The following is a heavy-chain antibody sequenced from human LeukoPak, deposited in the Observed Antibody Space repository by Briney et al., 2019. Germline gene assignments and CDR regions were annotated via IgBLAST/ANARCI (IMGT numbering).Heavy chain of an antibody. J-gene: IGHJ1*01. V-gene: IGHV3-74*01. CDR3: ARAPSEVGGYYPEYFRH. CDR1: GFTFSRYW. D-gene: IGHD3-22*01. CDR2: IKSDGKT. Sequence: SGGSLRPSCAASGFTFSRYWMHWVRQAPGKGLVWVSRIKSDGKTNYADSVKGRFTISRDNAKNTVSLQMDSLRAEDTGVYYCARAPSEVGGYYPEYFRHWGQGTLVTVSS.